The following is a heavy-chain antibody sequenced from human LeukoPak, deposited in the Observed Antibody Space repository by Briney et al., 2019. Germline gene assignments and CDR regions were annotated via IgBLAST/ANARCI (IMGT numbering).Heavy chain of an antibody. CDR2: ISSSGSTI. CDR1: GFTFSDYY. V-gene: IGHV3-11*01. D-gene: IGHD3-22*01. Sequence: GGSLRLSCAASGFTFSDYYMSWIRQAPGKGLEWVSYISSSGSTIYYADSVKGRFTISRDNSKNTLYLQMNSLRAEDTAVYYCAKDSSGYSYFDYWGQGTLVTVSS. J-gene: IGHJ4*02. CDR3: AKDSSGYSYFDY.